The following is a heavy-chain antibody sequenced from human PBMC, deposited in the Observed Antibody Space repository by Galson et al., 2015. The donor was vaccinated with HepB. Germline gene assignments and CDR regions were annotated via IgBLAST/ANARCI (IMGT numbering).Heavy chain of an antibody. V-gene: IGHV3-11*01. CDR3: ATYGGAWSAFFEH. Sequence: SLRLSCAASGFNFSDNYMTWIRQAPGKGLEWVSYISRSGAAKFYADSVKGRFTVSRDNTKNSVFLQMSSLRAEDTAFHYCATYGGAWSAFFEHWGQGALVTVSS. CDR1: GFNFSDNY. D-gene: IGHD2-21*01. J-gene: IGHJ4*02. CDR2: ISRSGAAK.